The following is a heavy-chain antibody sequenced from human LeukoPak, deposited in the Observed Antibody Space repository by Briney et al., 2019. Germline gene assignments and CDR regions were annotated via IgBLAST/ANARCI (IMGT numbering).Heavy chain of an antibody. J-gene: IGHJ5*02. CDR3: ARPRAHYGSGSFYDS. D-gene: IGHD3-10*01. CDR2: IFPGDSDT. Sequence: RSGESLKISCKGSGYILANYWIGWVRQMPGKGLEWMGVIFPGDSDTRYSPSFQGQVTISADKSISTAFLQWSSLKASDTAIYYCARPRAHYGSGSFYDSWGQGTLVTVSS. V-gene: IGHV5-51*01. CDR1: GYILANYW.